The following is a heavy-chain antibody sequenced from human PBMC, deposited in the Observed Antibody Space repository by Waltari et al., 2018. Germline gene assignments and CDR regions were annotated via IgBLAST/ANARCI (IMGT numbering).Heavy chain of an antibody. CDR1: GFIVSGNY. Sequence: EVQLVESGGGLIQRGGSLRLSWSASGFIVSGNYMSWVRQAPGRGLECVSLIYSGGSTYYADSVKGRFTISRDNSKNTLYLQMDSLSVEDTAVYYCARWQQWPVRAFDYWGQGTLVTVSS. V-gene: IGHV3-53*01. CDR2: IYSGGST. D-gene: IGHD6-19*01. CDR3: ARWQQWPVRAFDY. J-gene: IGHJ4*02.